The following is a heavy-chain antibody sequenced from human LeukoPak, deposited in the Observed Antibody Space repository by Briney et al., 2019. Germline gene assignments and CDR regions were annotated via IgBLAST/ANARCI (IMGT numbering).Heavy chain of an antibody. CDR1: GFTFSNYA. J-gene: IGHJ4*02. CDR3: AKSGDYYGSGSYSVDY. V-gene: IGHV3-30*18. D-gene: IGHD3-10*01. Sequence: GGSLRLSCAASGFTFSNYAMSWVRQAPGKGLEWVAFISYDGGSKYYADSVKGRFTISRDNSKNTLYLQMNSLRAEDTAVYYCAKSGDYYGSGSYSVDYWGQGTLVTVSS. CDR2: ISYDGGSK.